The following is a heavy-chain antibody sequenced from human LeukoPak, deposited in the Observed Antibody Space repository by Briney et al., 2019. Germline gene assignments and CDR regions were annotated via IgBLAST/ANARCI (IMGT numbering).Heavy chain of an antibody. CDR3: AREGLDSEDQGYFDL. Sequence: GGSLRLSCAASGFTSSNYDMGWVRQAPGKGLEWVSTISGSGSTTYYADSVKGRITISRDTYKTTLYLQMNSLRADDTAVYYCAREGLDSEDQGYFDLWGRGTLVTVSS. CDR1: GFTSSNYD. J-gene: IGHJ2*01. CDR2: ISGSGSTT. V-gene: IGHV3-23*01. D-gene: IGHD3/OR15-3a*01.